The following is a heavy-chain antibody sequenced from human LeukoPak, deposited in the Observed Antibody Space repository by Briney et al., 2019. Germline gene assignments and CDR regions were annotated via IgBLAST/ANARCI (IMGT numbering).Heavy chain of an antibody. CDR1: GFTFNTYG. Sequence: GGSLRLSCAASGFTFNTYGMHWVRQAPGKGLEWVAIISYDGSNKYYADSVKGRFTISRDNSNNTLYLQMNSLRAEDTAVYYCARSKPLTADRSIDYWGQGTLVTVSS. CDR2: ISYDGSNK. J-gene: IGHJ4*02. V-gene: IGHV3-30*19. D-gene: IGHD2-21*02. CDR3: ARSKPLTADRSIDY.